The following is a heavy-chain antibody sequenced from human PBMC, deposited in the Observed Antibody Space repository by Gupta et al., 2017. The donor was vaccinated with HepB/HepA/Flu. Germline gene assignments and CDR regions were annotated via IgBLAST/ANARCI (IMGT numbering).Heavy chain of an antibody. CDR2: MNPDSGNT. CDR1: GYTFTNYD. J-gene: IGHJ4*02. D-gene: IGHD5-18*01. CDR3: ARGGYGLTYHIDH. V-gene: IGHV1-8*01. Sequence: QVQLVQSGAEVKKTGASVRVSCKASGYTFTNYDINWVRQATGQGLEWMGWMNPDSGNTDYAQKFQGRVTMTRDTSINTAYMELSNRRSDDTAVYYCARGGYGLTYHIDHWGQGTLVTVSS.